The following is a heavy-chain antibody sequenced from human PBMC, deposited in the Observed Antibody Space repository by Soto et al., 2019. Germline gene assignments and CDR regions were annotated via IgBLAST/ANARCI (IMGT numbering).Heavy chain of an antibody. D-gene: IGHD6-19*01. CDR2: ISAYNGNT. CDR3: ARDPGVSRGWYTLYYNGMEV. J-gene: IGHJ6*01. V-gene: IGHV1-18*01. CDR1: GYTFTIYG. Sequence: ASVKVSCKASGYTFTIYGISWVLQAPGQGLEWMGWISAYNGNTNYAQKLQGRVTMTTDTSTSTAYMELRSLRSDDTAVYYCARDPGVSRGWYTLYYNGMEVWGQATSVTVSS.